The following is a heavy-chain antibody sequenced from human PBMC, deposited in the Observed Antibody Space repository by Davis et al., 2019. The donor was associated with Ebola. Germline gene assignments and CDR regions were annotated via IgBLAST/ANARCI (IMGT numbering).Heavy chain of an antibody. D-gene: IGHD3-9*01. CDR3: AGYDILTGPRR. J-gene: IGHJ1*01. CDR1: GGSFSGYY. CDR2: INHSGSI. Sequence: MPSETLSLTCAVYGGSFSGYYWSWIRQPPGKGLEWIGEINHSGSINYNPSLKSRVTISVDTSKNQFSLKLSSVTAADTAVYYCAGYDILTGPRRWGQGTLVTVSS. V-gene: IGHV4-34*01.